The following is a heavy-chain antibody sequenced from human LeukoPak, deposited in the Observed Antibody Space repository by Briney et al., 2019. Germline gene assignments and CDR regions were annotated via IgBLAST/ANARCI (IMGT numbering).Heavy chain of an antibody. CDR2: INHSGST. V-gene: IGHV4-34*01. CDR1: GGSFSGYY. D-gene: IGHD3-10*01. J-gene: IGHJ6*03. CDR3: ASLEVRAHYYYYYMDV. Sequence: SETLSLTCAVYGGSFSGYYWSWIRQPPGKGLEWIGEINHSGSTNYNPSLKSRVTISVDTSRNQFSLKLSSVTAADTAVYYCASLEVRAHYYYYYMDVWGKGTTVTVSS.